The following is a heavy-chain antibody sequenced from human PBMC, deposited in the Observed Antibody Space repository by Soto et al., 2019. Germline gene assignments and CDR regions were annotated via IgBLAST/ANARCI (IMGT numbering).Heavy chain of an antibody. J-gene: IGHJ6*02. V-gene: IGHV4-34*01. Sequence: PSETLSLTCAVYGGSFSGYYWSWIRQPPGKGLEWIGEINHSGSTNYNPSLKSRVTISVDTSKNQFSLKLSSVTAADTAVYYCARMVGNWLYYYYGMDVWGQGTTVTVSS. CDR2: INHSGST. CDR1: GGSFSGYY. D-gene: IGHD1-1*01. CDR3: ARMVGNWLYYYYGMDV.